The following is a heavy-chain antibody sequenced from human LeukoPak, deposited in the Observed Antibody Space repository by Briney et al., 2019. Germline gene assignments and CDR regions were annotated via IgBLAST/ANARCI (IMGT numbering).Heavy chain of an antibody. D-gene: IGHD2-15*01. V-gene: IGHV5-51*01. Sequence: GEPLKISGKASVSSFTTYWIGWVRQMPGKGLEWMGISYPDDSDTKYSPSFQGQVTISADKSISTAYLQWSSLKVSDTAMYYCARRGYCSGGSCFWYFDLWGRGTLVTVSP. CDR3: ARRGYCSGGSCFWYFDL. CDR2: SYPDDSDT. CDR1: VSSFTTYW. J-gene: IGHJ2*01.